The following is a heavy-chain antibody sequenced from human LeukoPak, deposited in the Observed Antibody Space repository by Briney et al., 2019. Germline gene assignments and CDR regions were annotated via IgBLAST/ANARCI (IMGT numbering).Heavy chain of an antibody. D-gene: IGHD3-10*01. CDR3: ARDHVLLWFGEKGYYFDY. V-gene: IGHV3-7*01. J-gene: IGHJ4*02. Sequence: GGSLRLSCAASGFTLSSYWMSWVRQAPGKGLEWVANIKQDGSEKYYVDSVKGRFTISRDNAKNSLYLQMNSLRAEDTAVYYCARDHVLLWFGEKGYYFDYWGQGTLVTVSS. CDR2: IKQDGSEK. CDR1: GFTLSSYW.